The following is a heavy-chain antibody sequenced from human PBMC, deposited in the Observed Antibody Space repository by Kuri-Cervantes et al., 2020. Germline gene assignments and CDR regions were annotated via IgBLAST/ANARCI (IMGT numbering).Heavy chain of an antibody. J-gene: IGHJ5*02. D-gene: IGHD1-26*01. CDR1: GFTFSSYW. Sequence: GEPLKISCAASGFTFSSYWMSWVRQAPGKGLEWVANIKQDGSEKYYVDSVKGRFTISRDNAKNSLYPQMNSLRAEDTAVYYCARDLGEWELRNNWFDPWGQGTLVTVSS. CDR2: IKQDGSEK. V-gene: IGHV3-7*01. CDR3: ARDLGEWELRNNWFDP.